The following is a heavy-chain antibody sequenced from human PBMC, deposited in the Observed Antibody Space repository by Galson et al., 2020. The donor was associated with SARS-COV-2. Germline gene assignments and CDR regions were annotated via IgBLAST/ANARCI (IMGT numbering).Heavy chain of an antibody. D-gene: IGHD3-10*01. J-gene: IGHJ5*02. Sequence: GGSLRLSCAASGFTFSSYWMHWVRQAPGKGLVWVSRIDTDGSTTSYADSVKGRFTISRDNAKNTLYLQMNSLRAEDTAVYYCVYPQYFSSGSPPPWGQGTLVTVSS. CDR3: VYPQYFSSGSPPP. CDR1: GFTFSSYW. CDR2: IDTDGSTT. V-gene: IGHV3-74*01.